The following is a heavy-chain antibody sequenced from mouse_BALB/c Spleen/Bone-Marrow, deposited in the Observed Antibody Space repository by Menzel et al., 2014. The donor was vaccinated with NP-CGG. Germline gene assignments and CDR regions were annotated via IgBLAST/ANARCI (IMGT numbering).Heavy chain of an antibody. V-gene: IGHV1-80*01. CDR3: ARGGISIDY. CDR1: GYAFSIYW. CDR2: IYPGDDDT. J-gene: IGHJ2*01. Sequence: VQLQQSGAELVRPGSSVKISCKASGYAFSIYWMSWVKQRPGQGLEWIGQIYPGDDDTDYNGKFKGKATLTADRSSSTAYMQLNSLTSEDSADYFCARGGISIDYWGQGTTLTVSS.